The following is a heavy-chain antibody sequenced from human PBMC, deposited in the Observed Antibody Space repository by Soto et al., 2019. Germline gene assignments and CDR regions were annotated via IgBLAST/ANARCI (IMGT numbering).Heavy chain of an antibody. CDR3: AEDPSSPYYYYYGMDV. V-gene: IGHV3-30-3*01. J-gene: IGHJ6*02. D-gene: IGHD2-2*01. CDR2: ISYDGSNK. Sequence: GGSLRLSCAASGFTFSSYAMHWVRQAPGKGLEWVAVISYDGSNKYYADSVKGRFTISRDNSKNTLYLQMNSLRAEDTAVYYCAEDPSSPYYYYYGMDVWGQGTTVPVSS. CDR1: GFTFSSYA.